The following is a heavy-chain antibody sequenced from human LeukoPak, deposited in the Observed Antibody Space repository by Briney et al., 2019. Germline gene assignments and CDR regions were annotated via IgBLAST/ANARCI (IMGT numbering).Heavy chain of an antibody. Sequence: SVNPSRKVSGVTSSRYAITWVRQAPGHERESLGGIIPICGTANYAQKFQGRVTITTDESTSTAYMELSSLRSEDTAVYYCATEMATPVGWFDPWGQGTLVTVSS. CDR3: ATEMATPVGWFDP. J-gene: IGHJ5*02. V-gene: IGHV1-69*05. CDR2: IIPICGTA. CDR1: GVTSSRYA. D-gene: IGHD5-24*01.